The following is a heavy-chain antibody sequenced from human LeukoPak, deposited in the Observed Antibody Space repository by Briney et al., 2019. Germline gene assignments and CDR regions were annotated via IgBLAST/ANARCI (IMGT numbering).Heavy chain of an antibody. J-gene: IGHJ4*02. V-gene: IGHV4-39*02. Sequence: PSETLSLTCTVSGGSISSSNYYWGWIRQPPGKGLEWIGSIYYSGSTYYNPSLKSRVTISVDTSKNQVSLKLSSVTAADTAVYYCARESRSTAMAMRYWGQGTLVTVSS. CDR2: IYYSGST. CDR1: GGSISSSNYY. D-gene: IGHD5-18*01. CDR3: ARESRSTAMAMRY.